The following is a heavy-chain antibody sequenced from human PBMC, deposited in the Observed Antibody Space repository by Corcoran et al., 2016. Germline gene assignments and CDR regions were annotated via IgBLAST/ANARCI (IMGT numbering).Heavy chain of an antibody. CDR2: IIPIFGTA. CDR1: GGTFSSYA. Sequence: QVQLVQSGAEVKKPGSSVKVSCKASGGTFSSYAISWVRQAPGQGLEWMGGIIPIFGTANYAQKFQGRVTITADESTSTAYMELSSLRSEDTALYYWAREVKDSDSSSSGAGFDYWSQGTLGTVSS. CDR3: AREVKDSDSSSSGAGFDY. D-gene: IGHD6-6*01. V-gene: IGHV1-69*01. J-gene: IGHJ4*02.